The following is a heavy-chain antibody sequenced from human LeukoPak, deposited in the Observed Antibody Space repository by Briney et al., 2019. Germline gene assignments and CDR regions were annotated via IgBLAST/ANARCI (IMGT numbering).Heavy chain of an antibody. CDR2: ISYDGSNK. CDR1: GFTFSSYG. J-gene: IGHJ3*02. V-gene: IGHV3-30*18. CDR3: AKDSVAVADSYAFDI. D-gene: IGHD6-19*01. Sequence: GGSLRLSCAASGFTFSSYGVHWVRQAPGKGLEWVAVISYDGSNKYYGDSVKGRFTISRDNSKNTLYLQMNSLRAEDTAVYYCAKDSVAVADSYAFDIWGQGTMVTVSS.